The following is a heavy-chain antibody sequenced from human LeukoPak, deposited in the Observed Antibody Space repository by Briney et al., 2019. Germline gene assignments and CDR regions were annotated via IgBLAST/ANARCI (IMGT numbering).Heavy chain of an antibody. D-gene: IGHD2-21*01. J-gene: IGHJ4*02. Sequence: SETLSLTCTVSGGSNSSGDYYWSWIRQPPGKGLEWIGYIFYTGSTYYNPSLKSRVTISVDTSKNQFSLRLSSVTAADTAVYYCASLAYYSFDYWGQGTLVTVSS. CDR3: ASLAYYSFDY. CDR1: GGSNSSGDYY. CDR2: IFYTGST. V-gene: IGHV4-30-4*01.